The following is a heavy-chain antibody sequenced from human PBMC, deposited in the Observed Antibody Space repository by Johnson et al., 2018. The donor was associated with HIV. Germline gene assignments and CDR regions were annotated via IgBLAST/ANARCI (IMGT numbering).Heavy chain of an antibody. D-gene: IGHD1-26*01. CDR2: ISYDGNNK. CDR1: GFTFSSYG. CDR3: AKSYYEEERPMGVDAFDI. Sequence: QVQLVESGGGVVQPGRSLRLSCAASGFTFSSYGMHWVRQAPGKGLEWVAVISYDGNNKYYADSVKGRFTISRDNSKNTLYLQMNSLRAEDTAVYYCAKSYYEEERPMGVDAFDIWGQGTMVTVSS. J-gene: IGHJ3*02. V-gene: IGHV3-30*18.